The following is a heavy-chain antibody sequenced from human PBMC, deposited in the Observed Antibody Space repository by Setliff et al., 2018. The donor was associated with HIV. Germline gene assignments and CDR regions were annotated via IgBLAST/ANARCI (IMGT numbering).Heavy chain of an antibody. V-gene: IGHV1-69*05. CDR1: GDTFNNCA. D-gene: IGHD2-15*01. J-gene: IGHJ4*02. Sequence: SVKVSCKASGDTFNNCAVTWVRQAPGQGLEWMGGSIPLFGTTNYAQKFQGRVTITTDESTSTAYMELSSLRSEDTAVYSCARERRYCSGGSCSKFFDYWGQGTLVTVSS. CDR3: ARERRYCSGGSCSKFFDY. CDR2: SIPLFGTT.